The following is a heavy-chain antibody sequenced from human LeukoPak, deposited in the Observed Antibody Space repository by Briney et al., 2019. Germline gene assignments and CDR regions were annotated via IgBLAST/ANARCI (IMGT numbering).Heavy chain of an antibody. CDR2: INHSGST. V-gene: IGHV4-34*01. CDR3: ASGSYVPPLFDP. CDR1: GGSFSGYY. J-gene: IGHJ5*02. D-gene: IGHD5-18*01. Sequence: PSETLSLTCAVYGGSFSGYYWSWIRQPPGKGLEWIGEINHSGSTNYNPSRKSRVTISVDTSKNQFSLKLSSVTAADTAVYYCASGSYVPPLFDPWGQGTLVTVSS.